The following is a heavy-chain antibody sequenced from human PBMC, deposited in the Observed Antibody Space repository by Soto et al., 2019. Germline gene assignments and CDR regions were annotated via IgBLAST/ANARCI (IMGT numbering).Heavy chain of an antibody. CDR1: GFTLSNYN. Sequence: PGGSLRLSCAASGFTLSNYNIHWFRQAPGKGLEWVSSIAGSTSIDYADSFRGRFATSRDDAKNSFFLQMNSLRAEDTAVYYCARVGGTTTTDYFDYWGQGTLVTVSS. J-gene: IGHJ4*02. CDR3: ARVGGTTTTDYFDY. CDR2: IAGSTSI. D-gene: IGHD4-4*01. V-gene: IGHV3-21*06.